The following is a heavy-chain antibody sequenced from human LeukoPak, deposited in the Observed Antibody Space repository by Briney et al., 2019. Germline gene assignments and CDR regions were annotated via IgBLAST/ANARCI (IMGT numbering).Heavy chain of an antibody. CDR2: TSWNIGSI. CDR3: AKSIAARFYWFDP. J-gene: IGHJ5*02. Sequence: GGSLRLSCAASGFTFDDYAMHWVRKAPGKGLEWVSGTSWNIGSIGYADSLKGRFTISRDNAKNSLYLQMNSLRAEDTAVYYCAKSIAARFYWFDPWGQGTLVTVSS. D-gene: IGHD6-6*01. V-gene: IGHV3-9*01. CDR1: GFTFDDYA.